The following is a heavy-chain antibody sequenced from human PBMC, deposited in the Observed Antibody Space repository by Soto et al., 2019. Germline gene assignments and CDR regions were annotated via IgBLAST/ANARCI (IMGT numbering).Heavy chain of an antibody. CDR1: GFTFSNAL. D-gene: IGHD2-2*01. V-gene: IGHV3-15*01. J-gene: IGHJ4*02. CDR3: TSRLIVVVPAAYDY. Sequence: GGSLRLSCAASGFTFSNALMSWVRQAPGKGLEWVGRIKRITDGGTTDYAAPVKGRFTISRDDSKNTLYLQMSSLKTEDTAVYYCTSRLIVVVPAAYDYWGQGTLVTVSS. CDR2: IKRITDGGTT.